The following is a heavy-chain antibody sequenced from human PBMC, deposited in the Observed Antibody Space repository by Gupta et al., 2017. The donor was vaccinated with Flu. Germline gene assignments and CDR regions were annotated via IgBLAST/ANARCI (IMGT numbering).Heavy chain of an antibody. CDR3: TTGRGRLLVATLADY. Sequence: DVHLVESGGGLVQPGGSLTLSCAASGFTFSTSGMNWVRQVPGKGLEWVSSISSMSDYIYYTDTVKGRLAISRDNARNSLYLQMSSLRAEDTDVYYCTTGRGRLLVATLADYWGQGTLVTVSS. V-gene: IGHV3-21*01. CDR2: ISSMSDYI. D-gene: IGHD2-15*01. CDR1: GFTFSTSG. J-gene: IGHJ4*02.